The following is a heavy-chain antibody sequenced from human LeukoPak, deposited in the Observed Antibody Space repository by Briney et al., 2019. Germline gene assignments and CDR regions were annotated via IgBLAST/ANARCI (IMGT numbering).Heavy chain of an antibody. CDR1: GGSISSYY. D-gene: IGHD1-14*01. CDR3: AKSERNVGPFDY. J-gene: IGHJ4*02. Sequence: PSETLSLTCTVSGGSISSYYWSWIRQPPGKGLEWIGCIYVSGYTKYNPSLKSRVIMSVDTSKNQFSLNLSSVTAADTAVYYCAKSERNVGPFDYWGQGTLVAVSS. CDR2: IYVSGYT. V-gene: IGHV4-59*03.